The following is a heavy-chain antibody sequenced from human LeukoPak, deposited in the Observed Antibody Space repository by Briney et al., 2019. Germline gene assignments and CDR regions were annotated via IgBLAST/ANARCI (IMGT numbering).Heavy chain of an antibody. CDR1: GYTFTSYG. J-gene: IGHJ3*01. CDR3: ARDRRFRSGISVTALDAFDV. D-gene: IGHD3-3*01. CDR2: ISGYNGDT. Sequence: ASVKVSCKASGYTFTSYGISWVRQAPGQGLEWMAWISGYNGDTNYAQKFQGRVTLTTDTSTSVAYMDLRSLRSDDTAMYYCARDRRFRSGISVTALDAFDVWGPGTMVTVSP. V-gene: IGHV1-18*01.